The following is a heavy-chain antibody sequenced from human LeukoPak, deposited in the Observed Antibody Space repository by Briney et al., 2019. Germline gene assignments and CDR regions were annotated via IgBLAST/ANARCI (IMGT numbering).Heavy chain of an antibody. D-gene: IGHD3-22*01. J-gene: IGHJ4*02. CDR2: ISYDGSNK. Sequence: PRGSLRLALAAAGFTLSSYGVDWVRQAPGKGLGWGAVISYDGSNKYYADSVKGRFTISRDNSKNTLYLQMNSLRAEDTAVYYCAKDWGITMIVADWGQGTLVTVSS. V-gene: IGHV3-30*18. CDR3: AKDWGITMIVAD. CDR1: GFTLSSYG.